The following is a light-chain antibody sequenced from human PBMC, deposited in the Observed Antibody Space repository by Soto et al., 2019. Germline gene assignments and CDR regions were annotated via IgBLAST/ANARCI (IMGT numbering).Light chain of an antibody. CDR3: QQYDNLPLT. V-gene: IGKV1-33*01. J-gene: IGKJ4*01. CDR2: DAS. Sequence: DIQMPQSPSSLSASVGGRVTXTCQASQDSKNYLNWYQQKSGTAPKXXSDDASDLETGGPSRFSGSGAGTDFTFTINSLRPEDIATYYCQQYDNLPLTFGGGTKVDIK. CDR1: QDSKNY.